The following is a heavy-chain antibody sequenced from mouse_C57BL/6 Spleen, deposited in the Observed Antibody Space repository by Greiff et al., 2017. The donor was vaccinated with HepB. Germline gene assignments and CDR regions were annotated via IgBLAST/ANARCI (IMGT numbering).Heavy chain of an antibody. V-gene: IGHV5-4*01. J-gene: IGHJ2*01. D-gene: IGHD2-1*01. CDR1: GFTFSSYA. Sequence: EVHLVESGGGLVKPGGSLKLSCAASGFTFSSYAMSWVRQTPEKRLEWVATISDGGSYTYYPDNVKGRFTISRDNAKNNLYLQMSHLKSEDTAMYYCARDGYGNYVSYFDYWGQGTTLTVSS. CDR3: ARDGYGNYVSYFDY. CDR2: ISDGGSYT.